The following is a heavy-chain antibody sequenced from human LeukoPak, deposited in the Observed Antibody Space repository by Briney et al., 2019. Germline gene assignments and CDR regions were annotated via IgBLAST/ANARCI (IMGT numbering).Heavy chain of an antibody. D-gene: IGHD2-2*01. J-gene: IGHJ5*02. CDR3: ARETTYCSSTSCYGGWFDP. V-gene: IGHV4-59*01. Sequence: SETLSLTCTVSGGSISSYYWSWIRQPPGKGLEWIGYIYYSGSTNYNPSLKSRVTISVDTSKNQFSLKLSSVTAADTAVYYCARETTYCSSTSCYGGWFDPWGQGTLVTVSS. CDR1: GGSISSYY. CDR2: IYYSGST.